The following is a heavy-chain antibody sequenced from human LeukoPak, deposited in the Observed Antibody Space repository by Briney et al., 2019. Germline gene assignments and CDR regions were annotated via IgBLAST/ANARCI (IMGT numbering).Heavy chain of an antibody. CDR2: TYYRSKWYN. J-gene: IGHJ2*01. CDR3: ARDVRAATPTDWYFDL. Sequence: SQTLSLTCAISGDSVSSNSAAWDWIRQSLSRGLEWLGRTYYRSKWYNDYAVSVKSRITINPDTSKNQFSLQLNSVTPEDTAVYYCARDVRAATPTDWYFDLWGRGTLVTVSS. CDR1: GDSVSSNSAA. D-gene: IGHD2-15*01. V-gene: IGHV6-1*01.